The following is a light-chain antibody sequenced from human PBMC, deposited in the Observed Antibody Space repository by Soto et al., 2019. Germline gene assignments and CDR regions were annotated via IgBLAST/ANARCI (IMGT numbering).Light chain of an antibody. V-gene: IGKV1-39*01. CDR3: QQSVSRPSEWT. J-gene: IGKJ1*01. Sequence: DIQMTQSPSSLSASVGDRVTITCRASQSISTYLSWYQQRAGKAPKLLIYAASSLQSGVPSRFSGGGSGTDFTLSISSLHPEDFATYYCQQSVSRPSEWTFGQGTKVEIK. CDR1: QSISTY. CDR2: AAS.